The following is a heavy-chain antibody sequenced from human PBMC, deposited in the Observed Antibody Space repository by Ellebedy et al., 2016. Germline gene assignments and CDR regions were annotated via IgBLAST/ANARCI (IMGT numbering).Heavy chain of an antibody. Sequence: ASVTVSCKASGYTFTTYYIHWVRQAPGQGLEWMGIINPSGGSTSYAQKFQGRLTMTTDTSTGTAHMELRSLTSDDTAVYYCASDITGGITATTPQLYYYYMGVWGKGTAVTVSS. CDR1: GYTFTTYY. CDR2: INPSGGST. D-gene: IGHD1-20*01. V-gene: IGHV1-46*01. J-gene: IGHJ6*03. CDR3: ASDITGGITATTPQLYYYYMGV.